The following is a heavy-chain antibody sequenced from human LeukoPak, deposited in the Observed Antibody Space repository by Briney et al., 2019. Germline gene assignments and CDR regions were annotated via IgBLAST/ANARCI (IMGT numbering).Heavy chain of an antibody. J-gene: IGHJ6*02. CDR3: ARVDGGAARLFRATYGMDV. CDR1: GGTFSNYA. V-gene: IGHV1-69*13. D-gene: IGHD6-6*01. Sequence: ASVKVSSKASGGTFSNYAFSWVRQAPGHGLEWMGGIIPIFGTANYAQNFQGRVTITAGESTSTAYMELSSLRSEDTAVYYCARVDGGAARLFRATYGMDVWGQGTTVTVSS. CDR2: IIPIFGTA.